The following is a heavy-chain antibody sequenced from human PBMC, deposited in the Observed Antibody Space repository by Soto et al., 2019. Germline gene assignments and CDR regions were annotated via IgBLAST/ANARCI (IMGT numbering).Heavy chain of an antibody. V-gene: IGHV4-34*01. Sequence: QVQLQQWGAGLLKPSETLSLTCAVYGGSFSGYYWSWIRQPPGKGLEWIGEINHSGSTNYNPSLKSRVTISVDTSENQFSLELSSVTAADTAVYYCARGGPYRSLDVWGQGTTVTVSS. CDR3: ARGGPYRSLDV. CDR2: INHSGST. J-gene: IGHJ6*02. D-gene: IGHD3-16*01. CDR1: GGSFSGYY.